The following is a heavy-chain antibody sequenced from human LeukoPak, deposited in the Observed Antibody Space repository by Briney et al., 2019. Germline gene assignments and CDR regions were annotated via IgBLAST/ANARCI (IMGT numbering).Heavy chain of an antibody. CDR1: GYTFTGYY. CDR3: ARGRFGELLFDY. V-gene: IGHV1-2*02. CDR2: INPNSGGT. Sequence: ASVKVSCKASGYTFTGYYMHWVRQAPGQGLKWMGWINPNSGGTNYAQKFQGRVTMTRDTSISTAYMELSRLRSDDAAVYYCARGRFGELLFDYWGQGTLVTVSS. D-gene: IGHD3-10*01. J-gene: IGHJ4*02.